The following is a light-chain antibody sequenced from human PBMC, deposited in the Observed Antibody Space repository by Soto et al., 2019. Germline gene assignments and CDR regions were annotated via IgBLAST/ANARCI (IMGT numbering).Light chain of an antibody. J-gene: IGKJ5*01. V-gene: IGKV3-11*01. CDR2: DAS. CDR3: QQRSNWPPVT. Sequence: EIATTQYQSTLSLSTEKIYIPSVTATQSVSRSYLAWYQQKPGQAPRLLIYDASNRAPAIPARFSGSGSGTDFTLTISGLEPEDFAFYYCQQRSNWPPVTCSQGTRLEIK. CDR1: QSVSRSY.